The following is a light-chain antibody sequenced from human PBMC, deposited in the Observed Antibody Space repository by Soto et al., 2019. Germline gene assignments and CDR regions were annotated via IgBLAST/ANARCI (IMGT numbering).Light chain of an antibody. CDR2: DVS. V-gene: IGLV2-14*01. Sequence: QSALTQPASVSGSPGQSITISCTGTSSDVGGYNYVSWYQQHPGKAPKLMIYDVSNRPSGVSNRFSGSKSGNTASPTISGLQAEDEADSYCSSYTSSSTLGFGGGTKLTVL. J-gene: IGLJ2*01. CDR3: SSYTSSSTLG. CDR1: SSDVGGYNY.